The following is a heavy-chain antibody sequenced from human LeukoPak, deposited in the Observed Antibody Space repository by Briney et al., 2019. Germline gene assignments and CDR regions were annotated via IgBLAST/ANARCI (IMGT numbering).Heavy chain of an antibody. CDR1: GGTFSSYA. J-gene: IGHJ4*02. CDR2: IIPIFGTA. V-gene: IGHV1-69*13. CDR3: ARGGHYYDSSGSPYYFDY. Sequence: SVKVSCKASGGTFSSYAISWVRQAPGQGLEWMGGIIPIFGTANYAQKFQGRVTITADESPSTAYMELSSLRSEDTAVYYCARGGHYYDSSGSPYYFDYWGQGTLVTVSS. D-gene: IGHD3-22*01.